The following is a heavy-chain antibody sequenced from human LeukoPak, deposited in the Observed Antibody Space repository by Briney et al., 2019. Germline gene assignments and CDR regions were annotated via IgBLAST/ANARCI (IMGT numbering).Heavy chain of an antibody. CDR2: ISGSGGST. D-gene: IGHD6-19*01. CDR3: AKSSSSGWYGVDFDY. V-gene: IGHV3-23*01. Sequence: GGSLGLSCAASGFTFSNYAMTWVRQAPGKGLEWVSGISGSGGSTYYSDSVKGRFTISRDNSKNTLYLQMNSLRAEDTAVYYCAKSSSSGWYGVDFDYWGQGTLVTVSS. CDR1: GFTFSNYA. J-gene: IGHJ4*02.